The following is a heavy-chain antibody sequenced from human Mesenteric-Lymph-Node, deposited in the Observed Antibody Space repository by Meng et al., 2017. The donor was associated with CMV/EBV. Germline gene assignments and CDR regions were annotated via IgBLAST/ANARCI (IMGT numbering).Heavy chain of an antibody. D-gene: IGHD3-3*02. J-gene: IGHJ4*02. V-gene: IGHV3-7*03. CDR1: GFTFNSYS. Sequence: GESLKISCEASGFTFNSYSMNWVRQAPGKGLEWVANIKEDGSEQHYVESVKGRFTISRDNAKNSLYLQMNSLRAEDTAVYYCARGIFGVAHFDSWGQGTLVTVSS. CDR3: ARGIFGVAHFDS. CDR2: IKEDGSEQ.